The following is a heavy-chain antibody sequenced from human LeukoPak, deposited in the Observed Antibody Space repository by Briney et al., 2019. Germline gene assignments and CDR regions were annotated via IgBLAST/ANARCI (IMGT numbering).Heavy chain of an antibody. Sequence: PGRSLRLSCAASGFTFSHYAMHWVRQAPGKGLEWVAVISYHGIDKYYADSVKGRFTISRDNSKNTLYLQMNSLRAEDTAVYYCAKWANSGYGYFDYWGQGTLVTVSS. CDR2: ISYHGIDK. V-gene: IGHV3-30*18. CDR3: AKWANSGYGYFDY. D-gene: IGHD5-12*01. J-gene: IGHJ4*02. CDR1: GFTFSHYA.